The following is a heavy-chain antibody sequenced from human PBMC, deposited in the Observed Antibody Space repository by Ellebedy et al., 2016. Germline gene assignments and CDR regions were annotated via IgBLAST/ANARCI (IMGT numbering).Heavy chain of an antibody. Sequence: SETLSLTXAGSFSGHSGTWIRQPPGKGLEWIGEINHSGRTNDNPSLKSRVTFSLDTSKNQFSLKVAFVTAADTAVYYCARGHGQRRWSGRFDPWGQGALVTVSS. D-gene: IGHD4-23*01. CDR1: SFSGHS. V-gene: IGHV4-34*01. J-gene: IGHJ5*02. CDR3: ARGHGQRRWSGRFDP. CDR2: INHSGRT.